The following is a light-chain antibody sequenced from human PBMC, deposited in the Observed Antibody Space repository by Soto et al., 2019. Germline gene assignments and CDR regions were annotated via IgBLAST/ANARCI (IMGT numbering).Light chain of an antibody. CDR1: QGISTF. J-gene: IGKJ4*01. V-gene: IGKV1-9*01. CDR3: QQIDSYPVT. Sequence: DIQLTQSPAFLSASVGDKVTIACRASQGISTFLAWYQQKPGKAPNLLIYSASTLQSGVPSRFSGSGSGTEFTLTISSLQPEDFATYFCQQIDSYPVTFGRGTKVEMK. CDR2: SAS.